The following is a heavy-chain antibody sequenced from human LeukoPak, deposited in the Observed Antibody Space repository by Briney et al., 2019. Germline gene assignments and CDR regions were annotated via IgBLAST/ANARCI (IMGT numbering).Heavy chain of an antibody. J-gene: IGHJ4*02. CDR3: AKDRLYSSGWYVGDFDY. D-gene: IGHD6-19*01. V-gene: IGHV3-23*01. CDR2: ISGSGVST. CDR1: GFTFSSYA. Sequence: PGGSLRLSCAASGFTFSSYAMSWVRQAPGKGLEWVSAISGSGVSTYYADSVKGRFTISRDNSKNTLYLQMNSLRAEDTAVYYCAKDRLYSSGWYVGDFDYWGQGTLVTVSS.